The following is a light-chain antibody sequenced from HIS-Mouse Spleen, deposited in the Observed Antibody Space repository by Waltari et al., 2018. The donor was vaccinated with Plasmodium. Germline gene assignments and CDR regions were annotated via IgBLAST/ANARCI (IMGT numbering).Light chain of an antibody. CDR3: CSYAGSSTFVV. J-gene: IGLJ2*01. Sequence: QSALTQPASVSGSPGQSITISCTGTSSDVGSYNLVSWYQQHPGKAPKLMIYDGSKRPSGVSNRFSGCKAGNTASLTISGLQAEDEADYYCCSYAGSSTFVVFGGGTKLTVL. V-gene: IGLV2-23*03. CDR2: DGS. CDR1: SSDVGSYNL.